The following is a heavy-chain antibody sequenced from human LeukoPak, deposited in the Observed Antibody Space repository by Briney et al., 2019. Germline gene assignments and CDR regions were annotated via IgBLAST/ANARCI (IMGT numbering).Heavy chain of an antibody. V-gene: IGHV1-18*01. CDR1: GYTFTSYG. D-gene: IGHD6-19*01. CDR2: ISAYKGNT. Sequence: ASVKVSCKASGYTFTSYGISWVRQAPGQGLEWMGWISAYKGNTNYAQKLQGRVTMTTDTSTSTAYMELRSLRSDDTAVYYCARTSSSGWYPWYFDLWGRGTLVTVSS. J-gene: IGHJ2*01. CDR3: ARTSSSGWYPWYFDL.